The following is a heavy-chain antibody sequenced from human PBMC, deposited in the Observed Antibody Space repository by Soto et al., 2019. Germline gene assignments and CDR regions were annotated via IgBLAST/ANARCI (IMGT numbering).Heavy chain of an antibody. CDR1: GSTFTSYG. V-gene: IGHV1-18*01. Sequence: ATVKVSCKASGSTFTSYGISGVRQAPGQGLEWMGWISADNGNTNYAQKLQCRVTMTTDTSTSTAYMELRSLRSDDTAVYYCARALSHDYIWGSYRDFDYWGKGTLVTFPS. CDR3: ARALSHDYIWGSYRDFDY. D-gene: IGHD3-16*02. CDR2: ISADNGNT. J-gene: IGHJ4*02.